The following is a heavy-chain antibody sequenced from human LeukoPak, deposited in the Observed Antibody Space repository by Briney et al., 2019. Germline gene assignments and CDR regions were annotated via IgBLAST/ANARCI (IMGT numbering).Heavy chain of an antibody. CDR1: GFTVSSNY. CDR2: IYSGGST. J-gene: IGHJ4*02. V-gene: IGHV3-53*01. CDR3: AKDYYDTSAWYYFEY. D-gene: IGHD3-22*01. Sequence: GGSLRLSCAASGFTVSSNYMSWVRQAPGKGLEWVSVIYSGGSTYYADSAKGRFTISRDNSKNTLYLQMNSLRAEDTAVYYCAKDYYDTSAWYYFEYWGQGTLVTVSS.